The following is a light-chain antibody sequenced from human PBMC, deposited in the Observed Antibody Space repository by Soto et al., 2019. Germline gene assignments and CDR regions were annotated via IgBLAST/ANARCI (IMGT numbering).Light chain of an antibody. CDR1: QTVSRN. Sequence: LVMPKSPATLSVSPGERATLSCRASQTVSRNLAWYQQRPGQAPRLLIYDISNRATGVPARFSGSGSETEFTLTIRSLQSEDFAVYFCQQYNNGPSCGQGTDWRL. V-gene: IGKV3-15*01. CDR2: DIS. J-gene: IGKJ5*01. CDR3: QQYNNGPS.